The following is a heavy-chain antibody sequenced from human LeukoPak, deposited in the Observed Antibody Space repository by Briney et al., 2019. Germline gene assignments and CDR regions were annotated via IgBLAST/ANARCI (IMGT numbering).Heavy chain of an antibody. D-gene: IGHD2-15*01. CDR1: GGSISSYY. CDR3: ARGHPGGYCSGGSCYSRNWFDP. J-gene: IGHJ5*02. Sequence: PSETLSLTCTVSGGSISSYYWSWIRQPPGKGPEWIGYIYYSGSTNYNPSLKSRVTISVDTSKNQFSLKLSSVTAADTAVYYCARGHPGGYCSGGSCYSRNWFDPWGQGTLVTVSS. V-gene: IGHV4-59*01. CDR2: IYYSGST.